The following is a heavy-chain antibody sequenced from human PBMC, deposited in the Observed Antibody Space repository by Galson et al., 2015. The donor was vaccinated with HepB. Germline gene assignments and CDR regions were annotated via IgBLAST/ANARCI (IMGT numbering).Heavy chain of an antibody. V-gene: IGHV1-2*06. CDR1: GYTFTGYY. CDR3: ARASPLEWRGVDAFDI. CDR2: INPNSGGT. Sequence: SVKVSCKAPGYTFTGYYMHWVRQAPGQGLEWMGRINPNSGGTNYAQKFQGRVTMTRDTSISTAYMELSRLSSDDTAVYYCARASPLEWRGVDAFDIWGQGTMVTVSS. D-gene: IGHD3-3*01. J-gene: IGHJ3*02.